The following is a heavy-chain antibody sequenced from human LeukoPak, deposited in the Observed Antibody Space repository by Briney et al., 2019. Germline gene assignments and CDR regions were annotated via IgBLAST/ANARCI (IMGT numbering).Heavy chain of an antibody. V-gene: IGHV3-23*01. CDR1: GFTFSSSA. CDR3: AKQLGYCSDGSCYFPY. CDR2: ISNNGGYT. Sequence: GGSLKLSCAASGFTFSSSAMSWVRQAPGKGLEWVSAISNNGGYTYYADSVQGRFTISRDNSKSTLCLQMNSLRAEDTAVYYCAKQLGYCSDGSCYFPYWGQGTLVTVSS. J-gene: IGHJ4*02. D-gene: IGHD2-15*01.